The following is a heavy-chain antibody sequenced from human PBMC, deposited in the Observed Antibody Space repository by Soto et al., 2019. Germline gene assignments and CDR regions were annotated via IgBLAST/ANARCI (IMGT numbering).Heavy chain of an antibody. J-gene: IGHJ6*02. Sequence: EVQLVESGGSLVQPGGSLRLSCAASGFTFSSYAMHWVRQAPGKGLEYVSAISSNGGSIVKGRFTISRDNSKNTLDLQMGSLRAEDMAVYYCARLHNYHYALDVWGQGTTVTVSS. CDR1: GFTFSSYA. V-gene: IGHV3-64*01. D-gene: IGHD4-4*01. CDR3: ARLHNYHYALDV. CDR2: ISSNGGSI.